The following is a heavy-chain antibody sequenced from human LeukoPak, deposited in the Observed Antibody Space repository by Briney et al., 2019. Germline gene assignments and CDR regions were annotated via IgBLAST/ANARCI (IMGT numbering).Heavy chain of an antibody. J-gene: IGHJ4*02. V-gene: IGHV4-4*02. CDR3: SRENGAFSPFGY. CDR2: ISLSGLT. D-gene: IGHD2-8*01. CDR1: GGSITSTNW. Sequence: PSETLSLTCGVSGGSITSTNWWSWVRQPPGQGLEWIGEISLSGLTNYNPSPKSRVTMALDKSKNPRSLNMTSVTAADTAVYYCSRENGAFSPFGYWGQGTLVTVPS.